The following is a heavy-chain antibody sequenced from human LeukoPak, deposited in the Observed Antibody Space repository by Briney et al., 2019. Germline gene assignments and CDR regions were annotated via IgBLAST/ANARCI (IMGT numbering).Heavy chain of an antibody. CDR2: INPNSGGT. J-gene: IGHJ4*02. V-gene: IGHV1-2*02. CDR3: AREDSSGYDY. D-gene: IGHD3-22*01. CDR1: GYTFTNYD. Sequence: GASVKVSCKASGYTFTNYDITWVRQAPGQGLEWMGWINPNSGGTNYAQNFQGRVTMTRDTSISTAYMEVSRLRSDDTAVYYCAREDSSGYDYWGQGTLVTVSS.